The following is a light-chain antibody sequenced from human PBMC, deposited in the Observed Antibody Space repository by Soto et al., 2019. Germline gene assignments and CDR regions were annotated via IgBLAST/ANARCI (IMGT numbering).Light chain of an antibody. CDR2: DAS. CDR1: QSVSSY. J-gene: IGKJ5*01. Sequence: EIVLTQSPATLSLSPGERATLSCRASQSVSSYLAWYQQKPGQAPRLLIYDASNRATSIPARFSGSGSGTDFTITISSLEPEDFAVYYCQQRSTFGQGTRLEIK. CDR3: QQRST. V-gene: IGKV3-11*01.